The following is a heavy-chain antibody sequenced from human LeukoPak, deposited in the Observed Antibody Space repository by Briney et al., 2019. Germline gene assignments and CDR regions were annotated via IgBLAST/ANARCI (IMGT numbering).Heavy chain of an antibody. V-gene: IGHV4-34*01. J-gene: IGHJ5*02. CDR3: AMAGGNYDFWSGYSSYNWFDP. D-gene: IGHD3-3*01. Sequence: KPSETLSLTCAVYGGSFSGYYWSWIRQPPGKGLEWIGEINHSGSTNYNPSLKSRVTISVDTSKNQFSLKLSSVTAADTAVYYCAMAGGNYDFWSGYSSYNWFDPWGQGTLITVSS. CDR1: GGSFSGYY. CDR2: INHSGST.